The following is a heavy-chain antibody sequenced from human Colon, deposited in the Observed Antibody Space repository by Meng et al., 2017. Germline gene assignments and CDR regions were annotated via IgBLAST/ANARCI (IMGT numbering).Heavy chain of an antibody. J-gene: IGHJ3*02. CDR3: ATRVVVTATRAFDI. D-gene: IGHD2-15*01. CDR1: RFTFSNYE. CDR2: ISSDGSTI. V-gene: IGHV3-48*03. Sequence: GGSLRLSCAASRFTFSNYEMNWVRQAPGKGLEWISYISSDGSTIYYADSVKGRFTTSRDNAKNSLYLQVNSLRAEDTAVHYCATRVVVTATRAFDIWGQGTMVTVSS.